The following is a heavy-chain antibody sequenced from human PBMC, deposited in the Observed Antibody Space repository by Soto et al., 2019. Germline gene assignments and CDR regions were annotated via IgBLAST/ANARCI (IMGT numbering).Heavy chain of an antibody. CDR3: AKAGRYSYGGFDY. Sequence: GGSLRLSCSASGFTFDNYVMNWVRQAPGKGLEWVSGVSGNGGSTYYADSVKGRFTNSRDNSKDTLYLHMNSLRAEDTAVYYCAKAGRYSYGGFDYWGQGALVTVSS. CDR1: GFTFDNYV. D-gene: IGHD5-18*01. J-gene: IGHJ4*02. CDR2: VSGNGGST. V-gene: IGHV3-23*01.